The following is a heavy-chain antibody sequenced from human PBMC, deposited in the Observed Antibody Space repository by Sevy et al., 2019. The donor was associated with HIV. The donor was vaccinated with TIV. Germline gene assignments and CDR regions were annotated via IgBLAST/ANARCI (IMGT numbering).Heavy chain of an antibody. CDR1: GFSFSWYW. Sequence: GGSLRLSCAASGFSFSWYWMSWVRQTPEKGLEWVANIKQDGSEKNYVDSVKGRFTISRDNSKNTLYLQMNSLRAEDTAVYYCARDLGSGYTFDYWGQGTLVTVSS. CDR2: IKQDGSEK. D-gene: IGHD5-12*01. J-gene: IGHJ4*02. CDR3: ARDLGSGYTFDY. V-gene: IGHV3-7*01.